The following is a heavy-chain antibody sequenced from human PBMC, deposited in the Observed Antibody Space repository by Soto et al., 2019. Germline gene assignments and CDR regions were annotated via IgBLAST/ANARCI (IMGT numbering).Heavy chain of an antibody. J-gene: IGHJ4*02. Sequence: GGSLRLSCAASGFTFSSYSMNWVRQAPGKGLEWVSSISSSSSYIYYADSVKGRFTISRDNAKNSLYLQMNSLRAEDTAVYYCARGGPTIFGVADPHDYWGQGTLVTVSS. CDR1: GFTFSSYS. CDR3: ARGGPTIFGVADPHDY. CDR2: ISSSSSYI. V-gene: IGHV3-21*01. D-gene: IGHD3-3*01.